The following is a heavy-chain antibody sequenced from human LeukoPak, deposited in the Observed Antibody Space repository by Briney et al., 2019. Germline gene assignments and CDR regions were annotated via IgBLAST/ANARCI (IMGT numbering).Heavy chain of an antibody. CDR1: GFTFSSYG. CDR3: AKDVDWNYVSYYFDY. J-gene: IGHJ4*02. V-gene: IGHV3-30*18. D-gene: IGHD1-7*01. CDR2: ISYDGSNK. Sequence: GGSLGLSCAASGFTFSSYGMHWVRQAPGKGLEWVAVISYDGSNKYYADSVKGRFTISRDNSKNTLYLQMNSLRAEDTAVYYCAKDVDWNYVSYYFDYWGQGTLVTVSS.